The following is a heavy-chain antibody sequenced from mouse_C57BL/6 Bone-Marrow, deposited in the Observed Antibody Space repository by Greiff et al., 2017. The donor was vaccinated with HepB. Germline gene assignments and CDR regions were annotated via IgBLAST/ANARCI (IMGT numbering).Heavy chain of an antibody. CDR2: VYPYNGGT. CDR3: ARRHYYGSSYWYFDV. J-gene: IGHJ1*03. V-gene: IGHV1-36*01. D-gene: IGHD1-1*01. CDR1: GLTFTDYY. Sequence: EVQLQQSGPVLVKPGPSVKISCKASGLTFTDYYMHWVKQSHGKSLEWIGLVYPYNGGTSYNQKFKGKATLTVDTSSSTAYMELNSLTSEDSAVYYCARRHYYGSSYWYFDVWGTGTTVTVSS.